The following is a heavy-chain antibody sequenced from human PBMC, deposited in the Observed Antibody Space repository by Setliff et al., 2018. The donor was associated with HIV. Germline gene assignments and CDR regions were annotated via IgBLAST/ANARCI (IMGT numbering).Heavy chain of an antibody. J-gene: IGHJ4*02. CDR3: ARDSKELLWFGELSF. V-gene: IGHV1-18*01. D-gene: IGHD3-10*01. CDR2: ISHYNGNT. CDR1: GYTFTSYA. Sequence: ASMKVSCKASGYTFTSYALSWVRQAPGQGLEWMGWISHYNGNTYYAQKLQGRVTMTTDTYTSTAYMELMSLRSEDTDVYYCARDSKELLWFGELSFWGQGTLVTVSS.